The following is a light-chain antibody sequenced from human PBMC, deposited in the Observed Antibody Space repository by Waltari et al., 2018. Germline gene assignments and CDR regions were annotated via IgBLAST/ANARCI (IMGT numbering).Light chain of an antibody. V-gene: IGLV2-14*01. CDR3: GSYTTSSRDYV. CDR2: EVN. J-gene: IGLJ1*01. CDR1: STDIGGYNY. Sequence: QSALTQPASVSGSPGQSITISCTGTSTDIGGYNYVSWYQQYPGKAPKLMIYEVNNRPSEVSNRFSGSKSGNTASLTISRLQAEDEADYYCGSYTTSSRDYVFGTGTKVTVL.